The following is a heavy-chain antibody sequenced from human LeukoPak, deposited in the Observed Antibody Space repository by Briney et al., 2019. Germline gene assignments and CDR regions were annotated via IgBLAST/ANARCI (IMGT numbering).Heavy chain of an antibody. CDR2: MNPNSGKT. V-gene: IGHV1-8*02. Sequence: ASVKVSCKASGYTFTSYDINWVRQATGQGREWVGFMNPNSGKTVYAQKFQGRVTMSTSISTAYMELSSLRSEDTAVYYCAREGFDYWGQGTLVTVSS. CDR1: GYTFTSYD. CDR3: AREGFDY. J-gene: IGHJ4*02.